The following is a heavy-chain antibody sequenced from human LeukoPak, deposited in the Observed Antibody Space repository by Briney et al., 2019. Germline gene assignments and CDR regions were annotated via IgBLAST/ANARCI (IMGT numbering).Heavy chain of an antibody. J-gene: IGHJ4*02. CDR1: GFTFTNAW. D-gene: IGHD5-12*01. V-gene: IGHV3-15*01. CDR3: TTTRGYSGYDYGY. CDR2: IKSKPAGGTT. Sequence: PGGSLRLSCAASGFTFTNAWMNWVRQAPGKGLEWVGRIKSKPAGGTTDYAAPVKGRFTISRDDSKTTVCLQMNNLETEDTAVYHCTTTRGYSGYDYGYWGQGSLVTVSS.